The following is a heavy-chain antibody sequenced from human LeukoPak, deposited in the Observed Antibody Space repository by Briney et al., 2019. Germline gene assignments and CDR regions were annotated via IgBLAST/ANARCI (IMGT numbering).Heavy chain of an antibody. J-gene: IGHJ4*02. V-gene: IGHV3-21*01. CDR2: ISSSSSYI. CDR1: GFTFSSYS. CDR3: ASYSSGYYPSFDY. D-gene: IGHD3-22*01. Sequence: GGSLRLSCAASGFTFSSYSMNWVRQAPGKGLEWASSISSSSSYIYYADSVKGRFTISRDNAKNSLYLQMNSLRAEDTAVYYCASYSSGYYPSFDYWGQGTLVTVSS.